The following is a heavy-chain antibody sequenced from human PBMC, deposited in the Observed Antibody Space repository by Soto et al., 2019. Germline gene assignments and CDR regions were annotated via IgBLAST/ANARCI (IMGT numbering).Heavy chain of an antibody. CDR3: ARDKGYWSGGRCFPFVDV. Sequence: EVQLVESGGGLVQPGGSLRLSCAASGFTVSSNYMSWVRQAPGKGLEWVSVIYSGGSTYYADSVKGRFTISRDNSKNPRYLERTSLRAVDTAVYYCARDKGYWSGGRCFPFVDVWGQGTTVTVSS. CDR1: GFTVSSNY. V-gene: IGHV3-66*01. J-gene: IGHJ6*02. CDR2: IYSGGST. D-gene: IGHD2-15*01.